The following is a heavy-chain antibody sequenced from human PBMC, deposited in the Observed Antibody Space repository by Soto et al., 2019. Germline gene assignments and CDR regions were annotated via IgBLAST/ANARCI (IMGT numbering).Heavy chain of an antibody. V-gene: IGHV3-9*01. CDR2: ISWVSAGI. D-gene: IGHD6-6*01. CDR1: GATFDEYA. Sequence: GGSLRLSCAGSGATFDEYAMHWGRQTPGKGLEWVSGISWVSAGIGYADSVKGRFTISRDNAKNFLYLQMDSVRDDDTALDYCATGRSSHFLDYWGQG. J-gene: IGHJ4*02. CDR3: ATGRSSHFLDY.